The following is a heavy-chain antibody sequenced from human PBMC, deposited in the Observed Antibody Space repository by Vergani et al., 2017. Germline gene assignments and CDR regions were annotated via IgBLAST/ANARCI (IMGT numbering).Heavy chain of an antibody. CDR1: GFTFNQYG. J-gene: IGHJ5*02. CDR3: ARDLRLLYNRFDP. D-gene: IGHD1-14*01. CDR2: TWYEGNNK. Sequence: QVQLVESGGGVVQPGRSLRLSCAASGFTFNQYGLHWVRQAPGKELEWVAVTWYEGNNKQYADSVKGRFTISRDNSKRAMYLQMNSLRDGDTCVYYWARDLRLLYNRFDPWGQGTLVTVSS. V-gene: IGHV3-33*01.